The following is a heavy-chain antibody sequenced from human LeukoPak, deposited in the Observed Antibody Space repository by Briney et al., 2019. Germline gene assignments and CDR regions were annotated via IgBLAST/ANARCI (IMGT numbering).Heavy chain of an antibody. V-gene: IGHV3-21*01. CDR3: AGGSSGWYSDGNWFDP. CDR1: GFTFSSYS. D-gene: IGHD6-19*01. CDR2: ISSSSSYL. J-gene: IGHJ5*02. Sequence: GGSLRLSCAASGFTFSSYSMNWVRQAPGKGLEWVSSISSSSSYLYYADSVKGRFTISRDNAKNSLYLQMNSLRAEDTAVYYCAGGSSGWYSDGNWFDPWGQGTLVTVSS.